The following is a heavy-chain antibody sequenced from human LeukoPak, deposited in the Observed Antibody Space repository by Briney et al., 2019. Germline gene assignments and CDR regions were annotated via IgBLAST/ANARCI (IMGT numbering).Heavy chain of an antibody. Sequence: GGSLRLSCAASGFTFSGPAMHWVRKASGKGLEWVGRIRSKANSYATAYAAWVKGRFTVSRDDSKNTAYLQMNSLKPEDTAVYYCTRQASIAAREGDYWGQGTLVTVSS. CDR2: IRSKANSYAT. V-gene: IGHV3-73*01. D-gene: IGHD6-6*01. J-gene: IGHJ4*02. CDR3: TRQASIAAREGDY. CDR1: GFTFSGPA.